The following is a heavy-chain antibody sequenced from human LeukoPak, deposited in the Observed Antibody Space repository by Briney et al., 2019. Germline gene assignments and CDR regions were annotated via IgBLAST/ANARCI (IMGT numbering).Heavy chain of an antibody. CDR3: ARHKIVITMLGVHRWFDP. Sequence: SETLTLTCAVYGGSFSGDYWSWLRQPPGKGLEWIGDINRSGRAVYNTSLKSRVIISVDTSKNQFSLKVNSVTAADTAVYNCARHKIVITMLGVHRWFDPWGQGTLVAVSS. CDR2: INRSGRA. CDR1: GGSFSGDY. D-gene: IGHD3-3*01. V-gene: IGHV4-34*01. J-gene: IGHJ5*02.